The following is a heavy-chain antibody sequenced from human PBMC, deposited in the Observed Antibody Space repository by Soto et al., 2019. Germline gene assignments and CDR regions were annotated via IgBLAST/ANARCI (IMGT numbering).Heavy chain of an antibody. D-gene: IGHD6-6*01. V-gene: IGHV4-59*01. Sequence: QVQLQESGPGLVKPSETLSLTCTVSGGSISSYYWSWIRQPPGKGLGWIGYISYSGSTNYNPSLKSRVTISVDTSKNQFSLKLSSVTAADTAMYYCSRSPGRGGSSPSDYWGQGTLVTVSS. CDR3: SRSPGRGGSSPSDY. CDR1: GGSISSYY. CDR2: ISYSGST. J-gene: IGHJ4*02.